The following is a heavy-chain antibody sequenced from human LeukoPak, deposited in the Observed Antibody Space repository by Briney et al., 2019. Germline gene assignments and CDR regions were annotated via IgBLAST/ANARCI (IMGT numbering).Heavy chain of an antibody. Sequence: ASVKVSCKASGYIFTNYGISWVRQAPGQGLEWMGWISAYNDNTNYAQKVQGRLTMTADTSTSTAYMELKSLRSDDTAVYYCARRGYYYDSSGYYGTYYYYYMDVWGKGTTVTISS. V-gene: IGHV1-18*01. J-gene: IGHJ6*03. D-gene: IGHD3-22*01. CDR2: ISAYNDNT. CDR1: GYIFTNYG. CDR3: ARRGYYYDSSGYYGTYYYYYMDV.